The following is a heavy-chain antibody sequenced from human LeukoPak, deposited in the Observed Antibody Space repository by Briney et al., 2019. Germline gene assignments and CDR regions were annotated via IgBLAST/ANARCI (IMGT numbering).Heavy chain of an antibody. Sequence: SETLSLTCTVSGGSISSGGYYWSWIRQPPGKGLEWIGEINHSGSTNYNPSLKSRVTISVDTSKNQFSLKLSSVTAADTAVYYCARLELPACTSCYLDYFDYWGQGTLVTVSS. CDR3: ARLELPACTSCYLDYFDY. V-gene: IGHV4-39*07. CDR1: GGSISSGGYY. D-gene: IGHD2-2*01. J-gene: IGHJ4*02. CDR2: INHSGST.